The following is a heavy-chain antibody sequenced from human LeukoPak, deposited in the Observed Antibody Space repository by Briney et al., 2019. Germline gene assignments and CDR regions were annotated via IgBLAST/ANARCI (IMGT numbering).Heavy chain of an antibody. Sequence: SAKVSPKPSLVTFSSYAISCVGQSASPRVEGLGRIIPIFGIANYAQKFQGRVTITADKSTSTAYMELSSLRSEDTAVYYCAGGSGSYYMYYFDYWGQGTLVTVSS. D-gene: IGHD3-10*01. CDR1: LVTFSSYA. V-gene: IGHV1-69*04. CDR3: AGGSGSYYMYYFDY. CDR2: IIPIFGIA. J-gene: IGHJ4*02.